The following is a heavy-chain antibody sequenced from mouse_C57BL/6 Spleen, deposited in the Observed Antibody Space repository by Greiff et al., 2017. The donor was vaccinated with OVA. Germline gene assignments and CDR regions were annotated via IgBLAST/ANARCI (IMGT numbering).Heavy chain of an antibody. V-gene: IGHV14-4*01. Sequence: VQLQQSGAELVRPGASVKLSCTASGFNIKDDYMHWVKQRPEQGLEWIGWIDRENGDTEYASKFQGKATITADTSSNTAYLQLSSLTSEDTAVYYCTTDYYGSSYGYFDVWGTGTTVTVSS. D-gene: IGHD1-1*01. CDR2: IDRENGDT. J-gene: IGHJ1*03. CDR3: TTDYYGSSYGYFDV. CDR1: GFNIKDDY.